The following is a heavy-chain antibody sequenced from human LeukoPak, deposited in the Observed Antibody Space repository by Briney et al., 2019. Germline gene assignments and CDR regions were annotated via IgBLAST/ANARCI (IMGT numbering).Heavy chain of an antibody. V-gene: IGHV4-34*01. D-gene: IGHD3-10*01. J-gene: IGHJ6*02. Sequence: SETLSLTCAVYGGSFSGYYWSWIRLPPGKGLEWIGEINHSGSTNYNPSLKSRVTISVDTSKNQFSLKLSSVTAADTAVYYCARGVYGSGSYYQDYYYYGMDVWGQGTTVTVSS. CDR3: ARGVYGSGSYYQDYYYYGMDV. CDR2: INHSGST. CDR1: GGSFSGYY.